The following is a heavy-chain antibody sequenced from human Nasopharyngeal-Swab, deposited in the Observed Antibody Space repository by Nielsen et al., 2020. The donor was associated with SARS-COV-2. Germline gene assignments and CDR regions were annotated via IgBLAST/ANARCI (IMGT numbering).Heavy chain of an antibody. Sequence: SETLSLTCTVSGGSVSSGSYYWSWLRQPPGKGLEWIGYIYYSGTTNYNPSLTSRVTISVDTSKNQFSLTLSSVTSADTAVYYCASQSNYRYGNNWFDPWGQGTLVTVSS. CDR3: ASQSNYRYGNNWFDP. CDR2: IYYSGTT. J-gene: IGHJ5*02. D-gene: IGHD4-11*01. V-gene: IGHV4-61*01. CDR1: GGSVSSGSYY.